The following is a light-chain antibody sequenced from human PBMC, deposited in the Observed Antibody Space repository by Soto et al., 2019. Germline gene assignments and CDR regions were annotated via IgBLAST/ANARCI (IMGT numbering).Light chain of an antibody. CDR1: KGISSW. J-gene: IGKJ3*01. V-gene: IGKV1-12*01. CDR3: EQANSFPLT. Sequence: DIQMTQSPSSVSASVGDRVTITCRASKGISSWLAWYQQKPGKAPKLLIYAASSLQSGVPSRFSGSGSGTDFTLTIGSLPPEDFATYYCEQANSFPLTFGPGTKVYSK. CDR2: AAS.